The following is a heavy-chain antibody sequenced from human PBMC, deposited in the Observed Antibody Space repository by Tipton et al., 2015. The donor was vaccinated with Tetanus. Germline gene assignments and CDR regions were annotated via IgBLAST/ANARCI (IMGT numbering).Heavy chain of an antibody. V-gene: IGHV3-30-3*01. CDR1: GFTFTRYA. J-gene: IGHJ6*02. D-gene: IGHD2-15*01. CDR2: ITFDGNTK. Sequence: SLRLSCAASGFTFTRYAMHWVRQAPGKGLEWVAVITFDGNTKYYADSVKGRFTLSRDNSQSTLYLQMNSLKVEDTAVYYCARELDCSGGGCYSYGLDVWGQGTTVTVSS. CDR3: ARELDCSGGGCYSYGLDV.